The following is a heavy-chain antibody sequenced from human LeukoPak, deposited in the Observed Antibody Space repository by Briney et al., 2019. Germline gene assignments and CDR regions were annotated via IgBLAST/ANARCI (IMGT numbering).Heavy chain of an antibody. CDR2: ISSSSSTI. J-gene: IGHJ5*02. V-gene: IGHV3-48*01. CDR1: GFTFSSYS. D-gene: IGHD1-26*01. CDR3: AKDADTGYSGSYYVEWFDP. Sequence: GGSLRLSCAASGFTFSSYSMNWARQAPGKGLEWVSYISSSSSTIYYADSVKGRFTISRDNAKNSLYLQMNSLRAEDTAVYYCAKDADTGYSGSYYVEWFDPWGQGTLVTVSS.